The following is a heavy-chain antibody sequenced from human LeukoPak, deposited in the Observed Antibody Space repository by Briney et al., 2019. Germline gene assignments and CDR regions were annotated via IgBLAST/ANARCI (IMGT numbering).Heavy chain of an antibody. V-gene: IGHV1-2*02. Sequence: ASVKVSCKASGYTFTDYYMHWVRQAPGQGLEWMGWINPNSGGTNYAQKLQGRVTMTTDASTSTAYMELRSLRSDDTAVCYCARDGYSGSYSVYYYYGMDVWGQGTTVTVSS. D-gene: IGHD1-26*01. CDR2: INPNSGGT. CDR3: ARDGYSGSYSVYYYYGMDV. J-gene: IGHJ6*02. CDR1: GYTFTDYY.